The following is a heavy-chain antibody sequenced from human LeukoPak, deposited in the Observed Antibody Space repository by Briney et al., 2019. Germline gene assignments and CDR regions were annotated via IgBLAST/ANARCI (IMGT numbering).Heavy chain of an antibody. CDR1: GGSLNTYY. Sequence: SETLSLACTVSGGSLNTYYWSWIRQPPGKGLEWIGYIYYSGSTIYNPSLKSRVTISVDTSKNQFSLKLSSVTAADTAVYYCARDSNRYYYWGQGTLVTVSS. J-gene: IGHJ4*02. D-gene: IGHD6-13*01. V-gene: IGHV4-59*01. CDR2: IYYSGST. CDR3: ARDSNRYYY.